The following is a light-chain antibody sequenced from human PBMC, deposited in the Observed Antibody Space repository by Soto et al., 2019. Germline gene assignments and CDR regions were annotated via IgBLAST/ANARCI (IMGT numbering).Light chain of an antibody. J-gene: IGKJ4*01. CDR1: QSVLYSSHNKNY. V-gene: IGKV4-1*01. Sequence: DIVMTQSPGSLAVSLGERATINCKSSQSVLYSSHNKNYLAWYQQKPGQPPKLLIYWASTRESGVPDRFSGSGSGTDFTLTISSLQAEDVAVYYCQQYYSTPLTFGGGNKVEIK. CDR2: WAS. CDR3: QQYYSTPLT.